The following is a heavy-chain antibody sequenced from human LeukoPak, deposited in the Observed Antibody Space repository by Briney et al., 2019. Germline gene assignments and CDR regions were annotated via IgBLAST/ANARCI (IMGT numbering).Heavy chain of an antibody. CDR3: ARGNKDYGDYARGLSDY. Sequence: ASVKVSCKASGYTFTSFDINWVRQATGQGLEWMGWMNPNSGNTGYAQKFQGRVTMTRDTSITTAYMELSSLRSEDTAVYYCARGNKDYGDYARGLSDYWGQGTLVTVSS. J-gene: IGHJ4*02. CDR2: MNPNSGNT. V-gene: IGHV1-8*01. CDR1: GYTFTSFD. D-gene: IGHD4-17*01.